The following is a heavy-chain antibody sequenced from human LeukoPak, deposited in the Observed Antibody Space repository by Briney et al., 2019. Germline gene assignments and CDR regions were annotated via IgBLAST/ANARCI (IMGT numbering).Heavy chain of an antibody. CDR3: AKVRDLDTVLGRFDN. D-gene: IGHD5-18*01. CDR1: GFTFSSYA. Sequence: GGSLRLSCAASGFTFSSYAMSWVRQAPGKGLEWVSVISGNGGRTYYADSVKGRFTISRDNSKNTLYLQMNSLRGEDTAVYYCAKVRDLDTVLGRFDNWGQGALVTVSS. V-gene: IGHV3-23*01. J-gene: IGHJ5*02. CDR2: ISGNGGRT.